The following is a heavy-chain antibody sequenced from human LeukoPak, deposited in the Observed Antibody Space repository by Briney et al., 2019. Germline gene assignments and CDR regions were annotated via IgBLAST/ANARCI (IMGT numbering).Heavy chain of an antibody. J-gene: IGHJ4*02. D-gene: IGHD6-6*01. Sequence: GGSLRLSCAGSGFTFDDYAMHWVRQVPGKGLEWVSGISWNSGSIGYADSVKGRFTISRDNAKNSLYLQMNSLRAEDTAVYYCAGSSLGSSSAYRHFDYWGQGNLVTVSS. CDR1: GFTFDDYA. CDR2: ISWNSGSI. CDR3: AGSSLGSSSAYRHFDY. V-gene: IGHV3-9*01.